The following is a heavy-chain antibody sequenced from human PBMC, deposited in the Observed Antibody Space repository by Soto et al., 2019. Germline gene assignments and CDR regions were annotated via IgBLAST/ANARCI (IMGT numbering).Heavy chain of an antibody. CDR1: GGSISIGGYY. CDR3: ASGMIGDAFDI. V-gene: IGHV4-31*03. CDR2: IYYSGST. J-gene: IGHJ3*02. Sequence: KTSETLSLTCTVSGGSISIGGYYWSCIRQHPGKGLEWIGYIYYSGSTYYNPSLKSRVTISVDTSKNQFSLKLSSVTAADTAVYYCASGMIGDAFDIWGQGTMVTVSS. D-gene: IGHD3-22*01.